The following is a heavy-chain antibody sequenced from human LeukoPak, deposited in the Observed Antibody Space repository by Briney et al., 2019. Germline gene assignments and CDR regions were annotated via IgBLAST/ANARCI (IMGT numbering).Heavy chain of an antibody. D-gene: IGHD2-2*01. CDR1: GGSISSYY. CDR2: IYYSGST. V-gene: IGHV4-39*01. J-gene: IGHJ3*02. Sequence: SETLSLTCTVSGGSISSYYWSWIRQPPGKGLEWIGSIYYSGSTYYNPSLKSRVTISVDTSKNQFSLKLSSVTASDTAVYYCARYCSSTSCRFGAFDIWGQGTMVTVSS. CDR3: ARYCSSTSCRFGAFDI.